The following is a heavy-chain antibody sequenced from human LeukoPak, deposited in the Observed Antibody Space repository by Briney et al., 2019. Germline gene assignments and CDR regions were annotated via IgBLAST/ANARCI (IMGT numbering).Heavy chain of an antibody. CDR2: INPNSGDA. CDR1: GYTFTGYY. CDR3: ASPADIMVRGVTHLAY. D-gene: IGHD3-10*01. J-gene: IGHJ4*02. V-gene: IGHV1-2*02. Sequence: ASVKVSCKASGYTFTGYYMHWVRQAPGQGLEWMGWINPNSGDANYAQKFQGRVTMTRDTSISTAFMELSRLRSDDTAVYYCASPADIMVRGVTHLAYWGQGTLVTVSS.